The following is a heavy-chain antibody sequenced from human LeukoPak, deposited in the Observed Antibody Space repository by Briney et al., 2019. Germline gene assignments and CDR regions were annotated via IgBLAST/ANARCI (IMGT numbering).Heavy chain of an antibody. D-gene: IGHD6-25*01. CDR2: INPNSGGT. CDR1: GYTFTGYY. V-gene: IGHV1-2*06. J-gene: IGHJ4*02. CDR3: AIIAAAGSLDY. Sequence: GASVKVSCKASGYTFTGYYMHWVRQAPRQGLEWMGRINPNSGGTNYAQKFQGRVTMTRDTSISTAYMELSRLRSDDTAVYYCAIIAAAGSLDYWGQGTLVTVSS.